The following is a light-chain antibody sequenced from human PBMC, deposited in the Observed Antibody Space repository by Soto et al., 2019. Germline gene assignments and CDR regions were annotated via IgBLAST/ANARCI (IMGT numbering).Light chain of an antibody. CDR3: QQYNSNPSLT. CDR1: QSFSSW. V-gene: IGKV1-5*03. J-gene: IGKJ4*01. CDR2: KAS. Sequence: DIQLTQSPSTLSASVGDRVTITCRASQSFSSWLAWYQQKPGKAPKLLIYKASILESGVPSRFSGSKSGTEFTLTISSLQPDDFATYYCQQYNSNPSLTFGGGTKVEIK.